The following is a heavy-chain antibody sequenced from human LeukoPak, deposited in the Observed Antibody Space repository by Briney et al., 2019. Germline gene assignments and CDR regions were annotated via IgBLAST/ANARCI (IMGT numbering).Heavy chain of an antibody. CDR1: GFTFSGSA. Sequence: GGSLRLSCVASGFTFSGSAIHWVRQASGKGLESVGHIRSKTNNYATAYAASVKGRFTISRDNAKNSLYLQMNSLRAEDTAVYYYARDLDNWNYRYYMDVWGKGTTVTVSS. CDR3: ARDLDNWNYRYYMDV. J-gene: IGHJ6*03. CDR2: IRSKTNNYAT. D-gene: IGHD1-1*01. V-gene: IGHV3-73*01.